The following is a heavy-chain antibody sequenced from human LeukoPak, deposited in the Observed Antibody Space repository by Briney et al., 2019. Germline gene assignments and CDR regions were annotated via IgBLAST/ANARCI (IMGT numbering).Heavy chain of an antibody. J-gene: IGHJ6*02. CDR1: GGSFSGYY. CDR3: ARTTRITIFGVVIITYGVDV. Sequence: SETLSLTCAVYGGSFSGYYWSWIRQPPGKGLEWIGEINHSGSTNYNPSLKSRVTISVDTSKNQFSLKLSSVTAADTAVYYCARTTRITIFGVVIITYGVDVWGRGTTVTVSS. CDR2: INHSGST. D-gene: IGHD3-3*01. V-gene: IGHV4-34*01.